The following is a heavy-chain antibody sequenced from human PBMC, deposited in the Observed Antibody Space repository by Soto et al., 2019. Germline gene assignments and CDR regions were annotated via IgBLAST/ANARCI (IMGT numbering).Heavy chain of an antibody. J-gene: IGHJ6*02. CDR3: AAQGRNTRIVVVRHYATDF. D-gene: IGHD1-26*01. Sequence: SETLSLTCAVSIGTFSVKSHYWAWILQPPGKGLEWIGAIDDSGRTYYSESLKSRATISVDTARNQFSLKLNSVTAPDTAVYYCAAQGRNTRIVVVRHYATDFWGQGTAVTVSS. CDR2: IDDSGRT. CDR1: IGTFSVKSHY. V-gene: IGHV4-39*01.